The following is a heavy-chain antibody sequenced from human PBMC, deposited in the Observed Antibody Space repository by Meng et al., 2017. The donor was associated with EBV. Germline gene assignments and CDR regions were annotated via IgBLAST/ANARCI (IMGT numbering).Heavy chain of an antibody. D-gene: IGHD2-21*01. Sequence: VRVVQAGPGVKNPGASVKGSCKASGYAFTSYILHWVRQAPGQRLEWMGWINVGVGYTKYSQKFQGRVTISSDTSATTGYMELSSLRSEDTAVYYCVRGPPVGVPGPGDYWGQGTLVTVSS. J-gene: IGHJ4*02. V-gene: IGHV1-3*01. CDR1: GYAFTSYI. CDR3: VRGPPVGVPGPGDY. CDR2: INVGVGYT.